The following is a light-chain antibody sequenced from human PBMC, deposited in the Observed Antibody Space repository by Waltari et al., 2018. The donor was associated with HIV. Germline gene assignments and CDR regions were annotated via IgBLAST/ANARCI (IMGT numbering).Light chain of an antibody. Sequence: QSALTQPPSASGSPGQSVTISCTGTSRDVGGYNYVSWYQQHPGKAPKLIIYEVSKRPSGVPDRFSGSKSGNTASLTVSGLQAEDEADYYCSSYAASLFVFGTGTKVTVL. CDR1: SRDVGGYNY. CDR2: EVS. V-gene: IGLV2-8*01. J-gene: IGLJ1*01. CDR3: SSYAASLFV.